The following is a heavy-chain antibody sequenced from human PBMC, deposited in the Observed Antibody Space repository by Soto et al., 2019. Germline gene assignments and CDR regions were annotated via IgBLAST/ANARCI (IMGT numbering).Heavy chain of an antibody. CDR1: GFTFSSYS. V-gene: IGHV3-48*02. D-gene: IGHD3-3*01. J-gene: IGHJ5*02. Sequence: PGGSLRLSCAASGFTFSSYSMNWVRQAPGKGLEWVSYISSSSSTIYYADSVKGRFTNSRDNAKNSLYLQMNSLRDEDTAVYYCARESRFLEWLSLNWFDPWGQGTLVTVSS. CDR2: ISSSSSTI. CDR3: ARESRFLEWLSLNWFDP.